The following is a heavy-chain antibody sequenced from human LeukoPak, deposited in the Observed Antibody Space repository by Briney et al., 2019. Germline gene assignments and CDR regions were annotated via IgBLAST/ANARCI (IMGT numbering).Heavy chain of an antibody. J-gene: IGHJ4*02. D-gene: IGHD5-24*01. CDR3: ARETEMANLDY. CDR2: IKQDGSEK. Sequence: GGSVRLSCEASGFTVTNAWMNWVRQAPGKGLEWVANIKQDGSEKYYVDSVKGRFTISRDNAKKSLYLQMNSLRAEDTAVYYCARETEMANLDYWGQGTLVTVSS. V-gene: IGHV3-7*04. CDR1: GFTVTNAW.